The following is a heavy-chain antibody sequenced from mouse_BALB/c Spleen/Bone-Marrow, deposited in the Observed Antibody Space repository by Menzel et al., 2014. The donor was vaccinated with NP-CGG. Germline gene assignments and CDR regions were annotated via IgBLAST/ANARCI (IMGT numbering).Heavy chain of an antibody. Sequence: VQLQQSGPGLVKPSQSLSLTCTVTGYSITSDYAWNWIRQFPGNKLEWMGYISYSGSTSYNPSLKSRISITRDTSKNQFFLQLNSVTTEDTATYYCARSDYYDNENAMDYWGQGTSVTVSS. D-gene: IGHD2-4*01. CDR1: GYSITSDYA. CDR2: ISYSGST. J-gene: IGHJ4*01. CDR3: ARSDYYDNENAMDY. V-gene: IGHV3-2*02.